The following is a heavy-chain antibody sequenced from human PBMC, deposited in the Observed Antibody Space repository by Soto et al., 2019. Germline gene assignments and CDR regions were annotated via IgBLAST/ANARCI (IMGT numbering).Heavy chain of an antibody. Sequence: QVQLVQSGAEVKKPGASVKVSCKASGYTFTSYDINWVRQATGQGLEWMGWMNPNSGNTAYEQKFQGRVTITRNTSISTAYMELSTLRSEDTAVYYCARERNMYGMDVWGQGTTVTVSS. J-gene: IGHJ6*02. CDR3: ARERNMYGMDV. V-gene: IGHV1-8*01. CDR1: GYTFTSYD. CDR2: MNPNSGNT. D-gene: IGHD1-1*01.